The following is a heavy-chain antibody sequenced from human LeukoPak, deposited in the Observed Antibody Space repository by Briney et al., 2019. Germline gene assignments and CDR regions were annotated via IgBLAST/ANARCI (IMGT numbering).Heavy chain of an antibody. D-gene: IGHD6-13*01. J-gene: IGHJ5*02. V-gene: IGHV4-39*01. CDR1: GGSISSSSYY. CDR2: IYYSGST. Sequence: SETLSLTCTVSGGSISSSSYYWGWIRQPPGKGLEWIGSIYYSGSTYYNPSLKSRVTISVDTSKNQFSLKLSSVTAADTAVYYCASGKQQLVPPFDPWGQGTLVTISS. CDR3: ASGKQQLVPPFDP.